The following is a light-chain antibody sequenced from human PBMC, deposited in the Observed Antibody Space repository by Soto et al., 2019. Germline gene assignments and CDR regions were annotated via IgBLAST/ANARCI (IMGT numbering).Light chain of an antibody. CDR3: QQSFNTPWT. CDR1: QNINNY. V-gene: IGKV1-39*01. J-gene: IGKJ1*01. Sequence: DIQMTQSPSSLSASVGDKVTITCWSSQNINNYLNWYQQKPGKAPKLLIYATSTLQSGVPSRFSGSGSGTDFTLTVSSLQPEDCATYYCQQSFNTPWTFGQGTKVDIK. CDR2: ATS.